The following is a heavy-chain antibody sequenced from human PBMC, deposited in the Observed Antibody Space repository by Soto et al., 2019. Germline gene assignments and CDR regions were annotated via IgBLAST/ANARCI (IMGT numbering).Heavy chain of an antibody. CDR1: GGTFSSYA. V-gene: IGHV1-69*01. CDR2: IIPIFGTA. D-gene: IGHD4-17*01. CDR3: ARATRDYRGYYFDY. J-gene: IGHJ4*02. Sequence: QVQLVQSGAEVKKPGSSVKVSCKASGGTFSSYAISWVRQAPGQGLEWMGGIIPIFGTANYAQKFQGRVTITADESTSTDYMELSSLRSEDTAVYYCARATRDYRGYYFDYWGQGTLVTVSS.